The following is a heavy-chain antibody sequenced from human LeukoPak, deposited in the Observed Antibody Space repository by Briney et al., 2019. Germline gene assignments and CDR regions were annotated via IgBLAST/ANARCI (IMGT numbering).Heavy chain of an antibody. CDR2: ISAHNGYT. J-gene: IGHJ1*01. CDR1: GYTLTSFS. CDR3: ARGDCSGVSCYLPEYFRH. V-gene: IGHV1-18*03. Sequence: ASVKVSCKASGYTLTSFSISWVRQAPGQGLEWMGWISAHNGYTDYAQKLQGRVTMTTDTSTNTAYMELRSLRSDDMAVYYCARGDCSGVSCYLPEYFRHWGQGTLVTVSS. D-gene: IGHD2-15*01.